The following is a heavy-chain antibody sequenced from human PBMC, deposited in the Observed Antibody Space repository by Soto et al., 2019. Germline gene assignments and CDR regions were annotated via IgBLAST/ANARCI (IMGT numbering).Heavy chain of an antibody. V-gene: IGHV3-53*01. CDR1: GFTVSSNY. Sequence: EVQLVESGGGLIQPGGSLRLSCAASGFTVSSNYMSWVRQAPGKGLEWVSVIYSGGSTYYADSVKGRFTISRDNSKNTLYLQMNSLRAEDTAVYYCASQQGYCSGGSCYSGVGYWGQGTLVTVSS. J-gene: IGHJ4*02. CDR2: IYSGGST. D-gene: IGHD2-15*01. CDR3: ASQQGYCSGGSCYSGVGY.